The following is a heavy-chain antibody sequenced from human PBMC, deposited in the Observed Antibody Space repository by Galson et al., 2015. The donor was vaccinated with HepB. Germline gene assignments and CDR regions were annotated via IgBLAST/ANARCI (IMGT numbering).Heavy chain of an antibody. CDR3: ARGYYDILTGYFARGYYCMDV. D-gene: IGHD3-9*01. V-gene: IGHV6-1*01. J-gene: IGHJ6*03. CDR2: TYYRSKWYS. CDR1: GDSVSSNSAA. Sequence: CAISGDSVSSNSAAWNWIRQSPSRGLEWLGRTYYRSKWYSDYAVSVKSRITINPDTSKNQFSLQLNSVTPEDTAVYYCARGYYDILTGYFARGYYCMDVWGKGTTVTVSS.